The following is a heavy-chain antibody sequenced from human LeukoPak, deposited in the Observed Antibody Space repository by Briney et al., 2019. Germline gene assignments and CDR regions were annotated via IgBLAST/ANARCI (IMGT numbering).Heavy chain of an antibody. D-gene: IGHD3-22*01. V-gene: IGHV5-51*01. Sequence: GESLKISCKGSGFNFTSYWIGWVRQMPGKGLEWMGIVYPGDSDTRYSPSFQGQVTISADKSISTAYLQWSSLKASDTAMYYCARWWLLMDAFDIWGQGTMVTVSS. CDR2: VYPGDSDT. CDR1: GFNFTSYW. CDR3: ARWWLLMDAFDI. J-gene: IGHJ3*02.